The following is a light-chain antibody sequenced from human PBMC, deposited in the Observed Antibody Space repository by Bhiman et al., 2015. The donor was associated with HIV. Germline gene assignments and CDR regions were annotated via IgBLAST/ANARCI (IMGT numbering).Light chain of an antibody. CDR2: DVA. J-gene: IGLJ2*01. CDR3: CSYVGSSTYVV. CDR1: ASDVGSYNY. Sequence: QSVLTQPPSVSGAPGQRVSISCTGTASDVGSYNYISWYQQHPGKAPKLIIYDVAKRPSGVSNRFSGSKSGNTASLTISGLQAVDEGDYYCCSYVGSSTYVVFGGGTKLSVL. V-gene: IGLV2-23*02.